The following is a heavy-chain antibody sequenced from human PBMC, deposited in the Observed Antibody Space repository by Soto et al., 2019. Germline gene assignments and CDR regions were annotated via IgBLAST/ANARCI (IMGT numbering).Heavy chain of an antibody. D-gene: IGHD1-26*01. CDR1: GGSISSSNW. CDR3: ASADGGGSYSDY. V-gene: IGHV4-4*02. Sequence: QVQLQESGPGLVKPSGTLSLTCAVSGGSISSSNWWSWVRQPPGKGLEWIGEIYHSGSTNYNPSLKRRATISEDKTKNQSSLKLSSVTAADTAVYYSASADGGGSYSDYRGQGTLITVS. J-gene: IGHJ4*02. CDR2: IYHSGST.